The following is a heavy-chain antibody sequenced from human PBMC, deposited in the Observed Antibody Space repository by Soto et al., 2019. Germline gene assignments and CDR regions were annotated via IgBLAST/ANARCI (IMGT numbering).Heavy chain of an antibody. CDR1: GFTFGDYA. V-gene: IGHV3-49*03. J-gene: IGHJ6*02. D-gene: IGHD2-2*02. Sequence: PGGSLRLSCTASGFTFGDYAMSWFRQAPGKGLEWVGFIRSKAYGGTTEYAASVKGRFTISRDDSKSIAYLQMNSLKTEDTAVYYCTTAIPGYYYYGMDVWGQRTTVTVFS. CDR3: TTAIPGYYYYGMDV. CDR2: IRSKAYGGTT.